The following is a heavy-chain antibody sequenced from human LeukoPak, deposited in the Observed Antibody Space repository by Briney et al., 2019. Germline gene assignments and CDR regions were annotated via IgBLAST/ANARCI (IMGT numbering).Heavy chain of an antibody. CDR3: AKDRPNYYGSNGHYYRRDGDY. D-gene: IGHD3-22*01. V-gene: IGHV3-23*01. CDR1: EFTFTNYA. CDR2: ITSSGEST. Sequence: GGSLRLSCAASEFTFTNYAMSWVRQAPGKGLEWVSSITSSGESTYYAGSVKVRFTISRDNSKNTLYLQMNSLRAEDTAVYYCAKDRPNYYGSNGHYYRRDGDYWGQGTLVTVSS. J-gene: IGHJ4*02.